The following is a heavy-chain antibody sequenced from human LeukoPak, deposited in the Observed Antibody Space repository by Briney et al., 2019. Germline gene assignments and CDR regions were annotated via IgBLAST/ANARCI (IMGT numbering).Heavy chain of an antibody. D-gene: IGHD3-3*01. CDR2: INPSGGST. J-gene: IGHJ4*02. V-gene: IGHV1-46*01. Sequence: SVKVSCKASGYTFTSYDINWVRQATGQGLEWMGIINPSGGSTSYAQKFQGRVTMTRDTSTSTVYMELSSLRSEDTAVYYCARADYDFWSGYEYYFDYWGQGTLVTVSS. CDR3: ARADYDFWSGYEYYFDY. CDR1: GYTFTSYD.